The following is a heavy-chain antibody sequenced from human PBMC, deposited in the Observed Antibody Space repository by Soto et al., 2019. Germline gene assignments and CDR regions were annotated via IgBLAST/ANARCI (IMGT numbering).Heavy chain of an antibody. V-gene: IGHV4-30-2*01. Sequence: QLQLQESGSGLVKPSQTLSLTCAVSGGSISSGGYSWSWIRQPPGKGLEWIGYIYHSGSTYYNPSLKSRVTISVDRYKNQFSRKRSSVTAADTAVYYCARDSRAGMDVWGQGTTVTVSS. J-gene: IGHJ6*02. CDR1: GGSISSGGYS. CDR3: ARDSRAGMDV. CDR2: IYHSGST.